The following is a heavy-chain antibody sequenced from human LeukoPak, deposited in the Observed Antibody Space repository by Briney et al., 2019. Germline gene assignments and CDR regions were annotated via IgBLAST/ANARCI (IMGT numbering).Heavy chain of an antibody. CDR3: ALIAVAGTQGFDY. D-gene: IGHD6-19*01. CDR2: MNPNSGNT. J-gene: IGHJ4*02. Sequence: ASVKVSCKASGYTFTSYDINWVRQATGQGLEWMGWMNPNSGNTGYAQKLQGRVTMTTDTSTSTAYMELRSLRSDDTAVYYCALIAVAGTQGFDYWGQGTLVTVSS. CDR1: GYTFTSYD. V-gene: IGHV1-8*01.